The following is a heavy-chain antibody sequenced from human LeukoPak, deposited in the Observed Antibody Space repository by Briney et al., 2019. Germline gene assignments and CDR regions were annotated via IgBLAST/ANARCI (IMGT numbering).Heavy chain of an antibody. CDR2: VSYDGRNK. J-gene: IGHJ4*02. D-gene: IGHD3-22*01. CDR1: GFSFTNYG. V-gene: IGHV3-30*03. Sequence: PGRSLRLSCAVSGFSFTNYGMHWVRQAPGKGLEWVAVVSYDGRNKYYADSVKGRFTISRDNSKNTLYLQMNSLRAEDTAVYYCARDYYDSSGYPYFDYWGQGTLVTVSS. CDR3: ARDYYDSSGYPYFDY.